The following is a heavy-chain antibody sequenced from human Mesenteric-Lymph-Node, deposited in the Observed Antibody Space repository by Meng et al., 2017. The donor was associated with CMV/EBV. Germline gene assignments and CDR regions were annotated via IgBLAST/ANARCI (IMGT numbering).Heavy chain of an antibody. CDR1: GYTFTNDA. CDR3: ARGTPDIGYDYYAY. J-gene: IGHJ4*02. D-gene: IGHD5-12*01. V-gene: IGHV1-3*01. CDR2: IHVGNGKT. Sequence: SGYTFTNDAIHWVRQAPGQRLEWMGWIHVGNGKTKYSQEFQDRVTISRDTSTSTAYMELSGLTSDDTAVYYCARGTPDIGYDYYAYWGQGTLVTVSS.